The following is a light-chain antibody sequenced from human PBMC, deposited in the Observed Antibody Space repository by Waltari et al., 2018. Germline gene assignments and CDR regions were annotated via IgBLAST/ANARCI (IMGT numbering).Light chain of an antibody. J-gene: IGLJ2*01. Sequence: QSALTQPPSASGSPGQSVTISCTGTSSDVGGYNYVSWYQQHPGKAPKLMIYGVSQRPPGVPERCSGSKSGNTASLTVSGLQAEDEADYYCSSYAGSNTVVFGGGTKLTVL. CDR1: SSDVGGYNY. CDR2: GVS. CDR3: SSYAGSNTVV. V-gene: IGLV2-8*01.